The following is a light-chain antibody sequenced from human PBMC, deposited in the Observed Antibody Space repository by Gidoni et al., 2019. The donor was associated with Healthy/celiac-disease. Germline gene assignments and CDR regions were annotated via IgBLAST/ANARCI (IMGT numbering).Light chain of an antibody. CDR3: QQSYSTPRT. CDR2: AAS. J-gene: IGKJ1*01. V-gene: IGKV1-39*01. Sequence: DLQTTQTPSTLSASVGDRVTITCRASQSIRSYLNWYQQKPGKAPKRLIYAASSLQSGVPSRFSGGGSGTDFTLTISSLQPEDFATYYCQQSYSTPRTFGQGTKVEIK. CDR1: QSIRSY.